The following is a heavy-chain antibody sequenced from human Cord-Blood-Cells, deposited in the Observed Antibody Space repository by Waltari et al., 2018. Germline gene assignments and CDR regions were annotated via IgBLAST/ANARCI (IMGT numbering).Heavy chain of an antibody. J-gene: IGHJ4*02. CDR1: GGTFSSYA. V-gene: IGHV1-69*01. CDR2: IIPIFGTA. CDR3: ARSRDYYDSSGFDY. D-gene: IGHD3-22*01. Sequence: QMQLVQSGAEAKKPWSSVKVSCKASGGTFSSYAISCVRQAPGQGLEWMGGIIPIFGTANYAQKCQGRVTITADESTSTAYMELSSLRSEDTAVYYCARSRDYYDSSGFDYWGQGTLVTVSS.